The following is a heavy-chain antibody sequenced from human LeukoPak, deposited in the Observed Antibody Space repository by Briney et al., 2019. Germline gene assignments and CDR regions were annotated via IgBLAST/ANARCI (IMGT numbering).Heavy chain of an antibody. D-gene: IGHD2-2*02. J-gene: IGHJ4*02. Sequence: GSLRLSCAASGFTFSSYWMSWVRQAPGKGLEWVANIKQDGSEKYYVDSVKGRFTISRDNAKNSLYLQMNSLRAEDTAVYYCTRVGHCSSTTCYTGDGFDYWGQGTLVTVSS. CDR1: GFTFSSYW. V-gene: IGHV3-7*01. CDR2: IKQDGSEK. CDR3: TRVGHCSSTTCYTGDGFDY.